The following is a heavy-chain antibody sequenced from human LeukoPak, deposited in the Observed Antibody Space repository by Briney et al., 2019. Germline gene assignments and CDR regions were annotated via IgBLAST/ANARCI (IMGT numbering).Heavy chain of an antibody. CDR1: GGSFSGYY. V-gene: IGHV4-34*01. J-gene: IGHJ4*02. Sequence: PSETLSLTCAVYGGSFSGYYWSWIRQPPGKGLEWIGEMNHSGSTNHNPSLKSRVTISVDTSKNQFSLKLSSVTAADTAVYYCARRSKLRYFDWLSNFDYWGQGTLVTVSS. D-gene: IGHD3-9*01. CDR2: MNHSGST. CDR3: ARRSKLRYFDWLSNFDY.